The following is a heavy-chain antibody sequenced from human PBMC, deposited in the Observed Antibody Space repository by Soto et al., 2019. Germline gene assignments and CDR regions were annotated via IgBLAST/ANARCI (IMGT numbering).Heavy chain of an antibody. CDR3: TTTYPNDDSRVVAY. Sequence: DVQLVESGGGLVQPGRSLRLSCAASGFTFDDYAMHWVRQPPGKGLEWVSGITWNSGSKDYAGSVKGRFTISRDNRKNSLYLQMNSLRGEDTALYYCTTTYPNDDSRVVAYWGQGTLVTVSS. CDR2: ITWNSGSK. CDR1: GFTFDDYA. V-gene: IGHV3-9*01. J-gene: IGHJ4*02. D-gene: IGHD1-1*01.